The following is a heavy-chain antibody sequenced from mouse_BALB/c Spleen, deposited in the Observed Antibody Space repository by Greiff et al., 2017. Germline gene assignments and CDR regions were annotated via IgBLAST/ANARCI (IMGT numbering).Heavy chain of an antibody. CDR1: GFYIKDTY. Sequence: EVQLQQSGAELVKPGASVQLSCTASGFYIKDTYMHWVKQRPGQGLEWIGRIDPANGNTKYDPTFQGKATITEDTSSNTAYLQLSSLTSEDTAVYYCALTGTYAMDYWGQGTSVTVSS. D-gene: IGHD4-1*01. V-gene: IGHV14-3*02. CDR3: ALTGTYAMDY. CDR2: IDPANGNT. J-gene: IGHJ4*01.